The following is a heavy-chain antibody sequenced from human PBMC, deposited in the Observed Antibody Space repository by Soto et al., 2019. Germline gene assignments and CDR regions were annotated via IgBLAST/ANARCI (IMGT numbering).Heavy chain of an antibody. D-gene: IGHD3-22*01. CDR2: IYPGDSDT. J-gene: IGHJ6*02. V-gene: IGHV5-51*01. CDR3: ARHTYYYDSSGYYGPYYYYGMDV. CDR1: GYSFTSYW. Sequence: GESLKISCKGSGYSFTSYWIGWVRQMPGKGLEWMGIIYPGDSDTRYSPSFQGQVTISADKSISTAYLQWSSLKASDTAMYYCARHTYYYDSSGYYGPYYYYGMDVWGQGTAVTVSS.